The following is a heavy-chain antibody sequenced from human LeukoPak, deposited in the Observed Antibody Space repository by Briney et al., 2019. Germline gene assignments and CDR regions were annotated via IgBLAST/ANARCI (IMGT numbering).Heavy chain of an antibody. CDR2: IIPILGIA. Sequence: ASVKVSCKASGGTFSSYTISWVRQAPGQGLEWMGRIIPILGIANYAQKFQGRVTITADKSTSTAYMELSSLRSEDTAVYYCARDSTPTYYSGTYYFEYWGQGTLVTVSS. D-gene: IGHD1-26*01. J-gene: IGHJ4*02. CDR1: GGTFSSYT. CDR3: ARDSTPTYYSGTYYFEY. V-gene: IGHV1-69*04.